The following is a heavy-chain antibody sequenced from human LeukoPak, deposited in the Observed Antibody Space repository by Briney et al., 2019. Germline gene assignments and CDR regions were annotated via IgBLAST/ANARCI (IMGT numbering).Heavy chain of an antibody. CDR3: ARDKNYDILMLAY. CDR2: ITPGSGST. V-gene: IGHV1-46*01. J-gene: IGHJ4*02. D-gene: IGHD3-9*01. Sequence: ASVKVSCKASGYTFTSYYMHWVRQAPGQGLEWMGIITPGSGSTNYAQKFQGRVTMTRDTSTSTVYMELSSLRSDDTAVYYCARDKNYDILMLAYWGQGTLVTVSS. CDR1: GYTFTSYY.